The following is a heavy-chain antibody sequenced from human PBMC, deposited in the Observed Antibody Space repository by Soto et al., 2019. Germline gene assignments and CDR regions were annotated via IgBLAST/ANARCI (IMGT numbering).Heavy chain of an antibody. CDR1: GFTFSSYA. Sequence: GGSLRLSCAASGFTFSSYAMSWVRQAPGKGLEWVSAISGSGGSTYYADSVKGRFTISRDNSKNTLYLQMNSLRAEDTAVYYCAKVSSIAVAGPRIDAFDIWGQGTMVTVSS. V-gene: IGHV3-23*01. CDR2: ISGSGGST. J-gene: IGHJ3*02. CDR3: AKVSSIAVAGPRIDAFDI. D-gene: IGHD6-19*01.